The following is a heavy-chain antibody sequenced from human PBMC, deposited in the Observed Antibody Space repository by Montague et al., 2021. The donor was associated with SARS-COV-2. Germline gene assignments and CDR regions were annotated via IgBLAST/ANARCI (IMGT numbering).Heavy chain of an antibody. CDR2: IYYSGST. CDR1: GGSISSSSYY. CDR3: ARDPRVVLAATLNNWFDP. D-gene: IGHD2-15*01. V-gene: IGHV4-39*07. J-gene: IGHJ5*02. Sequence: SETLSLTCTVSGGSISSSSYYWGWIRQPPGKGLEWIGSIYYSGSTYYNPSLKSRVTMSLDTSKNQFSLKLSSVTAADTAVYYCARDPRVVLAATLNNWFDPWGQGTLVTVSS.